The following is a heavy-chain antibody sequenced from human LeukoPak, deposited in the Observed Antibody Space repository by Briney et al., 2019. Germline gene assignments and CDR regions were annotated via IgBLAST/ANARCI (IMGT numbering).Heavy chain of an antibody. Sequence: GGSLRLSCAASGFIFSKYNMNCVRQAPGKCLEWVSSSSSSGNIQYADSVKGRFTISRDNAKNSLYLKMDSLRAEDTAVYYCARDVDRLAGEDYWGQGTLVTVSS. D-gene: IGHD3-16*01. CDR3: ARDVDRLAGEDY. J-gene: IGHJ4*02. V-gene: IGHV3-21*01. CDR1: GFIFSKYN. CDR2: SSSSGNI.